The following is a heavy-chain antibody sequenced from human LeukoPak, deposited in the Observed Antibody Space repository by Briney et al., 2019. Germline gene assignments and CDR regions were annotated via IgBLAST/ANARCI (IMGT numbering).Heavy chain of an antibody. V-gene: IGHV4-4*07. CDR3: ARVPDYGDYNWFDP. Sequence: SETLSLTCTVSGGSISSYYWSWIRQPAGKGLEWIGRIYTSGSTNYNPSLKSRVTMSVDASKNQFSLKLSSVTAADTAVYYCARVPDYGDYNWFDPWGQGTLVTVSS. CDR2: IYTSGST. J-gene: IGHJ5*02. D-gene: IGHD4-17*01. CDR1: GGSISSYY.